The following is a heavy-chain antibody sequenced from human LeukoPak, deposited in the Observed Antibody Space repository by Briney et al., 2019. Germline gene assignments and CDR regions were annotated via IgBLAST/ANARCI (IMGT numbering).Heavy chain of an antibody. CDR1: GVSFSGYY. Sequence: SETLSLTCAVYGVSFSGYYWSWLRQPPGKGLEWIGEINHSESTNYNPSLKSPVTISVDTSKNQFSLKLSSVTAADTAVYYCARAHQWPKDWGQGTLVTVSS. V-gene: IGHV4-34*01. J-gene: IGHJ4*02. D-gene: IGHD6-19*01. CDR3: ARAHQWPKD. CDR2: INHSEST.